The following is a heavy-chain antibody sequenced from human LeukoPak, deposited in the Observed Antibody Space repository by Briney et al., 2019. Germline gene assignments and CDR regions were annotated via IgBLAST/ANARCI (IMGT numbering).Heavy chain of an antibody. V-gene: IGHV4-39*01. CDR1: GGSISSSSYY. Sequence: KPSETLSLTCTVSGGSISSSSYYWGWIRQPPGKGLEWIGSFYYSGNTYYNPSLKSRVTISVDTSKNQFSLNLSSVTATDTAVYYCARRGKTYYADSWGQGTLVTVSS. D-gene: IGHD1-26*01. CDR3: ARRGKTYYADS. J-gene: IGHJ4*02. CDR2: FYYSGNT.